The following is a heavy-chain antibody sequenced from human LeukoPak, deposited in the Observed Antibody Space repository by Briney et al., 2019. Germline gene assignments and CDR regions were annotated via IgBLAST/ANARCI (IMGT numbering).Heavy chain of an antibody. V-gene: IGHV3-9*01. D-gene: IGHD3-22*01. CDR3: AKGPYYYDSSGYWTYYFDY. CDR1: GFTFDDYA. J-gene: IGHJ4*02. Sequence: PGGSLRLSCAASGFTFDDYAMHWVRQAPGKGLEWVSGISWNSGSIGYADSVKGRFTISRDNAKNSLYLQMNSLRAEDTALYYCAKGPYYYDSSGYWTYYFDYWGQGTLVTVSS. CDR2: ISWNSGSI.